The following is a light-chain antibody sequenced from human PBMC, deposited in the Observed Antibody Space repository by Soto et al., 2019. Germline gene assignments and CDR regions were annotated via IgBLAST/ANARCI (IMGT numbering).Light chain of an antibody. CDR2: AAS. CDR1: QGISSY. V-gene: IGKV1-8*01. J-gene: IGKJ2*01. Sequence: AIRMTQSPSSLSASTGDRVTITCRASQGISSYLAWYQQKPGKAPKLLIYAASTLQSGVPSRFSGSGSGTELTLTIGCLQSEDFATYYCQQYYSYPLYTFGQGTKLEIK. CDR3: QQYYSYPLYT.